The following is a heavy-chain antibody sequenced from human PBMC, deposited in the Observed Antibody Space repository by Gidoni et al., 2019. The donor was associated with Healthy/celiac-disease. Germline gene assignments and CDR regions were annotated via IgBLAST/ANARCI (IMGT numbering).Heavy chain of an antibody. CDR2: IYTSGST. J-gene: IGHJ6*02. V-gene: IGHV4-4*07. CDR1: GGSISSYS. CDR3: AREGYCSGGSCYSDTGWDV. Sequence: QVQLQESGPGLVKPSETLSLTCTVSGGSISSYSWSWIRQPAGKGLEWIGRIYTSGSTNYNPSLKSRVTMSVDTSKNQFSLKLSSVTAADTAVYYCAREGYCSGGSCYSDTGWDVWGQGTTVTVSS. D-gene: IGHD2-15*01.